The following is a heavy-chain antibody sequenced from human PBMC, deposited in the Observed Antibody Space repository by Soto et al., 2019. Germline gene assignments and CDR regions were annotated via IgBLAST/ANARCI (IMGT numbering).Heavy chain of an antibody. CDR2: ISVGNANT. CDR1: GYTFSTYA. Sequence: QVLLVQSGAEVKKPGASVKISCETSGYTFSTYAMNWVRQVPGQRLEGMGWISVGNANTRNSKNFQGRVTFSRETSANPDYMEVNTLRYDDTAVYYCARRSLSWAYFHSWGQGTLVTVSS. CDR3: ARRSLSWAYFHS. D-gene: IGHD3-16*01. J-gene: IGHJ4*02. V-gene: IGHV1-3*01.